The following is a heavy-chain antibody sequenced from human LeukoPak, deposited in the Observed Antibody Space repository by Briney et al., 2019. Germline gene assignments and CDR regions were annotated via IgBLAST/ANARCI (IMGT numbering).Heavy chain of an antibody. D-gene: IGHD2-15*01. CDR3: ARDLGAYCSGGSCYS. J-gene: IGHJ5*02. CDR1: GFTFSSYS. Sequence: GGSLRLSCAASGFTFSSYSMNWVRQAPGKGLEWVSSISSSSSYIYYADSVKGRFTISRDNAKNSLYLQMNSLRADDTAVYYCARDLGAYCSGGSCYSWGQGTLVTVSS. CDR2: ISSSSSYI. V-gene: IGHV3-21*01.